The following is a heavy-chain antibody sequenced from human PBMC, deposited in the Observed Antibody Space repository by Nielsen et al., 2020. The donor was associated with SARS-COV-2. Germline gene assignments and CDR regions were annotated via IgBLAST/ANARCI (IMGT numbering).Heavy chain of an antibody. D-gene: IGHD4-17*01. CDR1: GFTFSSYS. V-gene: IGHV3-21*01. Sequence: GESLKISCAASGFTFSSYSMNWVRQAPGKGLEWVSSISSSSSYIYYADSVKGRFTISRDNAKNSLYLQMNSLRAEDTAVYYCARGGGWRMTTVTPTDYWGQGTLVTVSS. CDR3: ARGGGWRMTTVTPTDY. J-gene: IGHJ4*02. CDR2: ISSSSSYI.